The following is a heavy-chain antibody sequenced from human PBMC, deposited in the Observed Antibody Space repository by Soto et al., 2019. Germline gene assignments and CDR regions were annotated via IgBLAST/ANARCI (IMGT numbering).Heavy chain of an antibody. D-gene: IGHD6-13*01. V-gene: IGHV3-23*01. CDR3: AKDVIAAAYYYYGMDV. CDR2: ISGSGGSI. CDR1: GFTFSSYA. Sequence: PGGSLRLSCAASGFTFSSYAMSWVRQAPGKGLEWVSAISGSGGSIYYADSVKGRFTISRDNSKNTLYLQMNSLRAEDTAVYHCAKDVIAAAYYYYGMDVWGQGTTVTVSS. J-gene: IGHJ6*02.